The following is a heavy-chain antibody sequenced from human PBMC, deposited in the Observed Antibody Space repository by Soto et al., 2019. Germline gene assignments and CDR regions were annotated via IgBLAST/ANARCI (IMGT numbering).Heavy chain of an antibody. CDR1: GFTFSSYA. J-gene: IGHJ4*02. V-gene: IGHV3-30-3*01. CDR3: ASGHREVALDY. D-gene: IGHD5-12*01. Sequence: HVQLVESGGGVVQPGRSLRLSCAASGFTFSSYAMHWVRQAPGKGLEWVAVISYDGSNKYYADSVKGRFTISRDNSKNTLYLQMNSLRAEDTAVYYCASGHREVALDYWGQGTLVTVSS. CDR2: ISYDGSNK.